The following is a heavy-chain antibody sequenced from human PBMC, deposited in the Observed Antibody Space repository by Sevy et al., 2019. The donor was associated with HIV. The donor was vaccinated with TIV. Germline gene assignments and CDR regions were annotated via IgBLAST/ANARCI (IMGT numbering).Heavy chain of an antibody. CDR3: ARAPPVRSGDDSLNWFDP. CDR2: IYYTGST. CDR1: GGSISAYY. D-gene: IGHD5-12*01. J-gene: IGHJ5*02. Sequence: SETLSLTCTASGGSISAYYWSWIRQPPWKGLEYLGYIYYTGSTNYNPSLKSRVTISVDTSKNQFSLKLSSVTAADTAVYYCARAPPVRSGDDSLNWFDPWGQGTLVTVSS. V-gene: IGHV4-59*01.